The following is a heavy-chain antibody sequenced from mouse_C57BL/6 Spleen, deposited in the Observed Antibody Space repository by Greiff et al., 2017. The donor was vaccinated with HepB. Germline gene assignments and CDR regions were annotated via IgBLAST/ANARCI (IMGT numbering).Heavy chain of an antibody. CDR3: ARSRGAPPAWFAY. CDR2: ISSGSSTI. V-gene: IGHV5-17*01. D-gene: IGHD3-1*01. CDR1: GFTFSDYG. Sequence: VQLKESGGGLVKPGGSLKLSCAASGFTFSDYGMHWVRQAPEKGLEWVAYISSGSSTIYYADTVKGRFTISRDNAKNTLFLQRTSLRSEDTAMYYCARSRGAPPAWFAYWGQGTLVTVSA. J-gene: IGHJ3*01.